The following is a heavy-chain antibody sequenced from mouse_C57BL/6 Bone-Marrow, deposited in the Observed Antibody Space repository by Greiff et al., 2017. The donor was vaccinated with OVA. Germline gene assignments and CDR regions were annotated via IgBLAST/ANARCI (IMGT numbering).Heavy chain of an antibody. CDR2: IYPSDSET. CDR1: GYTFTSYW. V-gene: IGHV1-61*01. CDR3: ASDYGSSYAWFAY. J-gene: IGHJ3*01. Sequence: VQLKQPGAELVRPGSSVKLSCKASGYTFTSYWMDWVKQRPGQGLEWIGNIYPSDSETHYNQKFKDKATLTVDKSSSTAYMQLSSLTSEDSAVYYCASDYGSSYAWFAYWGQGTLVTVSA. D-gene: IGHD1-1*01.